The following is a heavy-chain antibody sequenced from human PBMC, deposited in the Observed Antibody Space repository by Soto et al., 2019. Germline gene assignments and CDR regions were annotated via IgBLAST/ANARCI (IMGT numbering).Heavy chain of an antibody. D-gene: IGHD6-19*01. V-gene: IGHV3-23*01. Sequence: EVKLLESGGGLVQPGGSLRLSCVASGFTYSSYAMSWVRQAPGKGLEWVSTITGGADNTHYADSVKGRFTISRDNSKNTLSLQMSSLRVEDTAVYHCAKGRIAVAAPYNWFDPWGQGTLVTVSS. CDR1: GFTYSSYA. CDR2: ITGGADNT. CDR3: AKGRIAVAAPYNWFDP. J-gene: IGHJ5*02.